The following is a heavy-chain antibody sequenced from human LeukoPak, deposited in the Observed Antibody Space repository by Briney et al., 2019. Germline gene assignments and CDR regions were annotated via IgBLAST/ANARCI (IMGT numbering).Heavy chain of an antibody. V-gene: IGHV4-59*01. D-gene: IGHD3-10*01. Sequence: SETLSLTCTVSGASITNYYWTWIRQPPGIKRLEWIGYIYYSGSTNYNPSLESRVTISVDTSNNQFSLKLTSVTAADTAVYYCARSTRSWFDPWGQGTLVTVPS. CDR2: IYYSGST. J-gene: IGHJ5*02. CDR3: ARSTRSWFDP. CDR1: GASITNYY.